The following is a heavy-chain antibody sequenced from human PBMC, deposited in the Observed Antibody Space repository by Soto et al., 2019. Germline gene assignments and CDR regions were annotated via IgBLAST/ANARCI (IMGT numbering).Heavy chain of an antibody. CDR2: MYRSGNT. Sequence: SETLSLTCAVSGYSISSGYYWGWIRQSPGKGLEWIGSMYRSGNTYYNPSLKSRVTISGDTSKNQFSLKLTSVTAADTAVYYCARSGDTMVRGVIIFHYYGMDVWGQGTTVTVSS. CDR3: ARSGDTMVRGVIIFHYYGMDV. J-gene: IGHJ6*02. V-gene: IGHV4-38-2*01. D-gene: IGHD3-10*01. CDR1: GYSISSGYY.